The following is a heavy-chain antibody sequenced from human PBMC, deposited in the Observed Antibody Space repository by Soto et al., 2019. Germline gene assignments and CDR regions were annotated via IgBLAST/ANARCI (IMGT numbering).Heavy chain of an antibody. Sequence: QITLMESGPTLVKPTQTLTLTCTFSGFSLKTGGVGVGWIRQPPGKALEWLALIYWDDDKRYSPSLRNRLTMTNNTSRQQVVLTMTNMDPVDTGSYYCAHIEISYGGIASDDAFDVRGQGTMVTVSS. CDR3: AHIEISYGGIASDDAFDV. D-gene: IGHD3-16*01. CDR2: IYWDDDK. V-gene: IGHV2-5*02. J-gene: IGHJ3*01. CDR1: GFSLKTGGVG.